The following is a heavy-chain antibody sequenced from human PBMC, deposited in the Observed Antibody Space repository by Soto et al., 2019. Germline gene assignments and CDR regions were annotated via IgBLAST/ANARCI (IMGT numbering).Heavy chain of an antibody. V-gene: IGHV4-39*01. CDR2: IYYSGNT. J-gene: IGHJ4*02. Sequence: QLHLQESGPGLVKPSETLSLTCTVSGGSIGSVNYYWGWIRQPPEKGLEWIGSIYYSGNTHSNPSLMSRVSMSLDKSKNHFYLNLTSVTAADTAMYYCARHRGRWLQFPFDFWGQGTPVTVSS. CDR3: ARHRGRWLQFPFDF. CDR1: GGSIGSVNYY. D-gene: IGHD5-12*01.